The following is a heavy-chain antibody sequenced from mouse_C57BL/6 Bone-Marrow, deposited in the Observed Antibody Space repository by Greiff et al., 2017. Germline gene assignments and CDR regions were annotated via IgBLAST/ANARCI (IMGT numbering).Heavy chain of an antibody. CDR1: GYSITSGYY. D-gene: IGHD3-2*02. J-gene: IGHJ3*01. Sequence: EVKLQESGPGLVKPSQSLSLTCSVTGYSITSGYYWNWIRQFPGNKLEWMGYISYDGSNNYNPSLKNRISITCDTSKNQFFLKLNSVTTEDTATYYCARDSSGYGFAYWGQGTLVTVSA. CDR3: ARDSSGYGFAY. V-gene: IGHV3-6*01. CDR2: ISYDGSN.